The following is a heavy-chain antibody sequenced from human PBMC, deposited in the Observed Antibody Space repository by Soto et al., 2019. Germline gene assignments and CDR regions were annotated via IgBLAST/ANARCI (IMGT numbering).Heavy chain of an antibody. CDR1: GYTLTELS. V-gene: IGHV1-24*01. CDR3: ATGLLIFDY. D-gene: IGHD3-9*01. Sequence: QVQLVQSGAEVKKPGASVKVSCKVSGYTLTELSMHWVRQAPGKGLEWMGGFDPEDGETIYAQKLQGRDTITEDTSTDTAYRELISLRSEDTAVYYCATGLLIFDYWGQGTLVTVSS. CDR2: FDPEDGET. J-gene: IGHJ4*02.